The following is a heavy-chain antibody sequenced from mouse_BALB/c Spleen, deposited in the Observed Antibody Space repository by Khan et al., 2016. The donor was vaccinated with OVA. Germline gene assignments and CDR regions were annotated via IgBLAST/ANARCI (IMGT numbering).Heavy chain of an antibody. Sequence: VQLKESGAELVRPGALVKLSCKTSGFNITDYYIHWVKQRPEQGLEWIGWIDPENGNPIYAPKFKDKASITTDTSSNTAYLQLNSLTSEDTAVYYGGRGGTSLPYWGQGTLVTVSA. V-gene: IGHV14-1*02. CDR3: GRGGTSLPY. CDR1: GFNITDYY. J-gene: IGHJ3*01. CDR2: IDPENGNP. D-gene: IGHD3-1*01.